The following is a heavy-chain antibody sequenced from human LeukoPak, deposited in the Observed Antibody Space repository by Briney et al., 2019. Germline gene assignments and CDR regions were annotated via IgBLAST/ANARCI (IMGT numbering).Heavy chain of an antibody. D-gene: IGHD5-12*01. CDR1: GYTFTSYA. CDR2: INTNTGNP. J-gene: IGHJ4*02. Sequence: ASVKVSCKASGYTFTSYAMNWVRQAPGQGLEWMGWINTNTGNPTYAQGFTGRFVFSLDASVSTAYLQISSLKAEDTAVYYCARAERSGYDFDLDYWGQGTLVTVSS. V-gene: IGHV7-4-1*02. CDR3: ARAERSGYDFDLDY.